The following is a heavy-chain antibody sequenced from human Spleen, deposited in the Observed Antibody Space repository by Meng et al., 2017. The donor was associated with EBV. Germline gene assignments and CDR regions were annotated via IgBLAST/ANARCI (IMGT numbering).Heavy chain of an antibody. J-gene: IGHJ4*02. V-gene: IGHV3-74*01. D-gene: IGHD1-26*01. Sequence: EAQLVESGGGLVQPGGSLRLSCAASGFTFSGYWMHWVRQSPGKGLMWVSRINSDGSTTTYADSVKGRFTISRDNAKNTLYLQMNNLRADDTAVYYCARVDANLGRYFDYWGLGTLVTVSS. CDR3: ARVDANLGRYFDY. CDR1: GFTFSGYW. CDR2: INSDGSTT.